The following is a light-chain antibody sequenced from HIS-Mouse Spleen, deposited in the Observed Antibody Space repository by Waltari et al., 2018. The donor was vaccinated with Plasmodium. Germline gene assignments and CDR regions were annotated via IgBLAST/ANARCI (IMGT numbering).Light chain of an antibody. CDR2: DVS. Sequence: QSALTQPRSVSGSPGQSVTISCTGTSSDVGGYNYVSWYQQHPGKAPKLMISDVSKRPSGVPDPFSGSKSGNPASLPISGLQAEDEADYYCCSYAGSYTWVFGGGTKLTVL. V-gene: IGLV2-11*01. CDR3: CSYAGSYTWV. J-gene: IGLJ3*02. CDR1: SSDVGGYNY.